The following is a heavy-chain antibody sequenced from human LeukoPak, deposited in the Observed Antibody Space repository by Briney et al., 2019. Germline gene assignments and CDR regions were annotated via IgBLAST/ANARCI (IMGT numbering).Heavy chain of an antibody. J-gene: IGHJ4*02. Sequence: PGGSLRLSCAASGFTFSKAWMNWVRQAPGKGLEWVGRIKSIPDGGTTDYAAPVKGRFTISRDDSKNTLYLQMNSLKIEDTSVYYCNTDEGDYGDYYRLWGQGTLVTVSS. CDR2: IKSIPDGGTT. CDR1: GFTFSKAW. V-gene: IGHV3-15*01. CDR3: NTDEGDYGDYYRL. D-gene: IGHD4-17*01.